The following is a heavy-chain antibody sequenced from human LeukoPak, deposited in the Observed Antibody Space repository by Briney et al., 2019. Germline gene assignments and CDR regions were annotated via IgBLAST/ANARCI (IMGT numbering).Heavy chain of an antibody. CDR2: IIPILGIA. CDR1: GGTFSSYA. Sequence: ASVKVSCKASGGTFSSYAISWVRQAPGQGLEWMGRIIPILGIANYAQKFQGRVTITADKSTSTAYMELSSLRSEDTAVYYCARGSSDQLLNWFDPWGQGTLDTVSS. CDR3: ARGSSDQLLNWFDP. D-gene: IGHD2/OR15-2a*01. J-gene: IGHJ5*02. V-gene: IGHV1-69*04.